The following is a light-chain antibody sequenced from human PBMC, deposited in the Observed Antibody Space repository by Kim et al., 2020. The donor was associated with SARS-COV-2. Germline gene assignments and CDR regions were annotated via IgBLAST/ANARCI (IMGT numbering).Light chain of an antibody. CDR1: SPNIGSNY. CDR2: RNN. CDR3: ATWDDSLSGVV. V-gene: IGLV1-47*01. J-gene: IGLJ2*01. Sequence: GQRVTVTCSGSSPNIGSNYVCWYQQLPGTAPLLLIYRNNQRPSGVPDRFSGSRSGTSASLAISGLRSEDEADYYCATWDDSLSGVVFGGGTQLTVL.